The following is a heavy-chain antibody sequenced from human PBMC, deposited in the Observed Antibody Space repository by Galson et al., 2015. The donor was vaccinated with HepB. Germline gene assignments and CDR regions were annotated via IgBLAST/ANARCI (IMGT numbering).Heavy chain of an antibody. CDR3: ARDCSSTSCYDPHFDY. V-gene: IGHV1-46*01. CDR2: INPSGGST. J-gene: IGHJ4*02. Sequence: SVKVSCKASGYTFTSYYMHWVRQAPGQGLEWMGIINPSGGSTSYAQKFQGRVTMTRDTSTSTVYMELSSLRSEDTAVYYCARDCSSTSCYDPHFDYWGQGTLVTVSS. CDR1: GYTFTSYY. D-gene: IGHD2-2*01.